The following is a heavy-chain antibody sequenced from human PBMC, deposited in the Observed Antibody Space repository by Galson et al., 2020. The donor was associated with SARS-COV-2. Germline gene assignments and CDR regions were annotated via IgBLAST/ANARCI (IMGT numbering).Heavy chain of an antibody. CDR2: IIPTLGIA. V-gene: IGHV1-69*10. Sequence: SVKVSCNASGGTFSSSAISWVRQAPGQELEWMAGIIPTLGIANSAQKFQGRVTITADKSTSTAYMELSSLRSEDTAVYYCARGGITIFGVLTYYYYYMDVWGKGTTVTVSS. D-gene: IGHD3-3*01. J-gene: IGHJ6*03. CDR3: ARGGITIFGVLTYYYYYMDV. CDR1: GGTFSSSA.